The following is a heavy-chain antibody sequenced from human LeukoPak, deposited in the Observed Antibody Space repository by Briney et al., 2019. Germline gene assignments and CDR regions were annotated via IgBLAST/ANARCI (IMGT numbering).Heavy chain of an antibody. D-gene: IGHD5-24*01. Sequence: PSETLSLTCTVSGGSISSSSYYGGWIRQPPGKGLEWIGSIYCSGSTYYNPSLKSRVTISVDTSKNQFSLKLSSVTAADTAVYYCARRKRDGYNWYFDYWGQGTLVTVSS. CDR1: GGSISSSSYY. CDR2: IYCSGST. V-gene: IGHV4-39*01. CDR3: ARRKRDGYNWYFDY. J-gene: IGHJ4*02.